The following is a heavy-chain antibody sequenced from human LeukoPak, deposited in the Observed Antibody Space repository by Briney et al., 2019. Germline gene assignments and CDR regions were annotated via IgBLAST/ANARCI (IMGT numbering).Heavy chain of an antibody. CDR3: AKAPTPVVAATLFHH. J-gene: IGHJ1*01. D-gene: IGHD2-15*01. V-gene: IGHV3-23*01. Sequence: GGSLRLSCAASGFTFRSYTMSWVRQAPGKGLEWVSVISGSGGNTYYADPVKGRFTISRDNSKNTLYMQMNSLRAEDTAVYYCAKAPTPVVAATLFHHWGQGTLVTVS. CDR1: GFTFRSYT. CDR2: ISGSGGNT.